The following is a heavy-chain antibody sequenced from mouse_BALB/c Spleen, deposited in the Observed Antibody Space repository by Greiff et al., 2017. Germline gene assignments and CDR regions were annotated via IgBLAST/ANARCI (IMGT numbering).Heavy chain of an antibody. J-gene: IGHJ4*01. Sequence: EVQRVESGGGLVKPGGSLKLSCAASGFTFSDYYMYWVRQTPEKRLEWVATISDGGSYTYYPDSVKGRFTISRDNAKNNLYLQMSSLKSEDTAMYYCARDGHYDYAMDYWGQGTSVTVSA. CDR2: ISDGGSYT. D-gene: IGHD2-4*01. CDR1: GFTFSDYY. CDR3: ARDGHYDYAMDY. V-gene: IGHV5-4*02.